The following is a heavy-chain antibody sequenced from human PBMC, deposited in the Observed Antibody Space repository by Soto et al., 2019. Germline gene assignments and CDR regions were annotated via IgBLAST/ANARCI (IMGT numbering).Heavy chain of an antibody. Sequence: EVQLVESGGGLVQPGGSLRLSCAASGFTFSDHYMDXXXXXXXXXXXWVGRSKNKADSYTTEYAASVKGRFTISRDGSXXXXXXXXXXXXXXXXXXXXXXXXXXXXXXGAAWSQGILVTVSS. J-gene: IGHJ4*02. V-gene: IGHV3-72*01. CDR1: GFTFSDHY. D-gene: IGHD2-15*01. CDR2: SKNKADSYTT. CDR3: XXXXXXXXXGAA.